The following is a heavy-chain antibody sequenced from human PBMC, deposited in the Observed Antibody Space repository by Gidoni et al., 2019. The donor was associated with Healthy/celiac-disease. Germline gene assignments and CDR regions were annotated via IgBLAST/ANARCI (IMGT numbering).Heavy chain of an antibody. J-gene: IGHJ6*02. Sequence: QVQLVQSGAEVKKPGSSVKVSCKASGGTFSSYAISWVRQAPGQGLEWMGRIIPILGIANYAQKFQGRVTITADKSTSTAYMELSSLRSEDTAVYYCARVWVREQWLDRDYYYYGMDVWGQGTTVTVSS. D-gene: IGHD6-19*01. CDR1: GGTFSSYA. V-gene: IGHV1-69*04. CDR2: IIPILGIA. CDR3: ARVWVREQWLDRDYYYYGMDV.